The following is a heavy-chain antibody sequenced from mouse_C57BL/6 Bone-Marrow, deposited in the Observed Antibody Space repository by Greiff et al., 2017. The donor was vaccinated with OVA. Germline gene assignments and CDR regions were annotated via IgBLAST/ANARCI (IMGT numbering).Heavy chain of an antibody. J-gene: IGHJ2*01. Sequence: VESGGGLVKPGGSLKLSCAASGFTFSSYAMSWVRQTPEKRLEWVATISDGGSYTYYPDNVKGRFTISRDNAKNNLYLQMSHLKSEDTAMYYCARASSYFDYWGQGTTLTVSS. CDR1: GFTFSSYA. V-gene: IGHV5-4*01. CDR2: ISDGGSYT. CDR3: ARASSYFDY.